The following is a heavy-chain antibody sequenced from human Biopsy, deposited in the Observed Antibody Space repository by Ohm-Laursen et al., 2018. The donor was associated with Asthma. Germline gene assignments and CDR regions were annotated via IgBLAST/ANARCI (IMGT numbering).Heavy chain of an antibody. CDR3: ARGLDYSGRSSSDY. CDR1: GFTFSSYG. CDR2: MSYDGSMK. Sequence: SLRLSCAASGFTFSSYGMDWVRQAPGKGLEWVALMSYDGSMKDYADSVRGRFTISRDNSKNTLYLRMNSLRVEDTATYYCARGLDYSGRSSSDYWGQGSLVTVSS. D-gene: IGHD3-10*01. V-gene: IGHV3-30*03. J-gene: IGHJ4*02.